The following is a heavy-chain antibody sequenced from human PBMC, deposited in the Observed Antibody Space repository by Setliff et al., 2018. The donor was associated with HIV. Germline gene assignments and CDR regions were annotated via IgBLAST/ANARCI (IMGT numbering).Heavy chain of an antibody. V-gene: IGHV4-38-2*01. J-gene: IGHJ4*02. CDR2: INHSGSA. CDR1: GYFISSGYS. Sequence: SETLSLTCAVSGYFISSGYSWTWIRQPPGKGLEWLGEINHSGSAKYNPALKSRVTTSVDTSKKQFSLKLTSVTAADTAVYYCARGTKGIQLWYTLFFDYWGQGTRVTV. CDR3: ARGTKGIQLWYTLFFDY. D-gene: IGHD5-18*01.